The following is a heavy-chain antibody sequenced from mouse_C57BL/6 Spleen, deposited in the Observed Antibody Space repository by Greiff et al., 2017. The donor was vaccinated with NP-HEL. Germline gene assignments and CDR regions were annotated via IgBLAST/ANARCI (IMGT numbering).Heavy chain of an antibody. J-gene: IGHJ2*01. CDR3: ARRTGTNYFDY. Sequence: VQLQQSGPELVKPGASVKISCKASGYAFSSSWMNWVKQRPGKGLEWIGRIYPGDGDTNYNGKFKGKATLTADKSSSTAYMQLSSLTSEDSAVCFCARRTGTNYFDYWGQGTTLTVSS. CDR1: GYAFSSSW. V-gene: IGHV1-82*01. D-gene: IGHD4-1*01. CDR2: IYPGDGDT.